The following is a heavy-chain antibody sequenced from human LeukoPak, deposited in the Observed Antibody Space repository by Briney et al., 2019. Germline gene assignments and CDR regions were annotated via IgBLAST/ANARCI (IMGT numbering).Heavy chain of an antibody. D-gene: IGHD3-10*01. CDR1: GGSINSGTYY. CDR2: IYTSGST. V-gene: IGHV4-61*02. Sequence: PSQTLSLTCTISGGSINSGTYYWSWIRQPAGKGLEWIGRIYTSGSTNYNPSLKSRVTISIDTNNQFSLKLTSVTAADTAVYYCARVRENTMVRGVMYDYWGQGTLVTASS. J-gene: IGHJ4*02. CDR3: ARVRENTMVRGVMYDY.